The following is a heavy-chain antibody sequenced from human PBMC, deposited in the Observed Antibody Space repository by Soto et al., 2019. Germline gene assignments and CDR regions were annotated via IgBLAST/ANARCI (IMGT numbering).Heavy chain of an antibody. Sequence: SETLSLTCAVYGGSFSGYYWSWIRQPPGKGLEWIGEINHSGSTNYNPSLKSRVTISVDTSKNQFSLKLSSVTAADTAVYYCARGLTMPDFDPWGQGTLVTVSS. J-gene: IGHJ5*02. D-gene: IGHD3-10*01. CDR3: ARGLTMPDFDP. CDR1: GGSFSGYY. V-gene: IGHV4-34*01. CDR2: INHSGST.